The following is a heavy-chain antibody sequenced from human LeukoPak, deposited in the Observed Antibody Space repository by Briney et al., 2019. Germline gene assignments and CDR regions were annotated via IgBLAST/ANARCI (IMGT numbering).Heavy chain of an antibody. V-gene: IGHV5-51*01. D-gene: IGHD3-22*01. J-gene: IGHJ4*02. Sequence: GESLKISCNGSGYSFTSYWIGWVRQMPGKGLEWMGIIYPGDSDTRYSPSFQGQVTISADKSISTAYLQWSSLKASDTAMYYCARRRFEYDSSGYYLGWYFDYWGQGTLVTVSS. CDR3: ARRRFEYDSSGYYLGWYFDY. CDR1: GYSFTSYW. CDR2: IYPGDSDT.